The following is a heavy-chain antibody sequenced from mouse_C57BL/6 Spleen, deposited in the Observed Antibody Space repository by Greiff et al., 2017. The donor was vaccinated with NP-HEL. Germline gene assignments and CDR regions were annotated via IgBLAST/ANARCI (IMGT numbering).Heavy chain of an antibody. J-gene: IGHJ1*03. CDR2: INYDGSST. Sequence: DVQLVESEGGLVQPGSSMKLSCTASGFTFSDYYMAWVRQVPEKGLEWVANINYDGSSTYYLDSLKSRFNISRDNAKNILYLQMSSLKSEDTATYYCARDGDYYGSSLYFDVWGTGTTVTVSS. D-gene: IGHD1-1*01. CDR1: GFTFSDYY. CDR3: ARDGDYYGSSLYFDV. V-gene: IGHV5-16*01.